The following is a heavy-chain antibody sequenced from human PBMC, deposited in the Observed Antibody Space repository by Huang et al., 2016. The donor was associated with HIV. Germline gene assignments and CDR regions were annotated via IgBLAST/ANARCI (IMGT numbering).Heavy chain of an antibody. CDR1: GLTLDDFG. Sequence: EVILVESGGGVVRPGGSLRLSCAVSGLTLDDFGMSWVRQAQGKGREWVLRIQWNGESARYADSGKGRFTVSKDNANNSLFLQMNSLRAEDTALYYCARGYNFWSGYYTDKYYMDVWGKGTTVVVSS. CDR2: IQWNGESA. D-gene: IGHD3-3*01. J-gene: IGHJ6*03. CDR3: ARGYNFWSGYYTDKYYMDV. V-gene: IGHV3-20*04.